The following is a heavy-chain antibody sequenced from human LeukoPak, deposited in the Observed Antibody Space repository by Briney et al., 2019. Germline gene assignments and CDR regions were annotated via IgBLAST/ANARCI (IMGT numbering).Heavy chain of an antibody. J-gene: IGHJ4*02. Sequence: PGGSLRLSCAASGFIFSNAWMSWVRQAPGKGLEWIAEVNHSGSTNYNLSLKSRVTIPVDKSKNQFSLNLSSVTAADTAVYYCARARRDSGYYKVDYWGQGTLVTVSS. V-gene: IGHV4-4*02. CDR2: VNHSGST. CDR1: GFIFSNAW. D-gene: IGHD3-3*01. CDR3: ARARRDSGYYKVDY.